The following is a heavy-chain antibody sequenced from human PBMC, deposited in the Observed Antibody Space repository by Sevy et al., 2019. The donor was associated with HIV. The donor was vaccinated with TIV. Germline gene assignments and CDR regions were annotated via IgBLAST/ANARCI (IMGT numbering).Heavy chain of an antibody. V-gene: IGHV4-34*01. CDR2: INHSGST. CDR3: ARARTITYYYGSGSPGGGYYYYGMDV. Sequence: SETLSLTCAVYGGSFSGYYWSWIRQPPGKGLEWIGEINHSGSTNYNPSLKSRVTISVDTSKNQFSLKLSSVTAADTVVYYCARARTITYYYGSGSPGGGYYYYGMDVWGQGTTVTVSS. CDR1: GGSFSGYY. J-gene: IGHJ6*02. D-gene: IGHD3-10*01.